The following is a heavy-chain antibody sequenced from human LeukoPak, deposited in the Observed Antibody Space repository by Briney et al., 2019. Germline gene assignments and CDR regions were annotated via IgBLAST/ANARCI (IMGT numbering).Heavy chain of an antibody. CDR2: ISGSGGST. Sequence: GGSLRLSCGASGFYFGSYVMSCVRQAPGKGLEWVSAISGSGGSTYYADSVKGRFTISRDNSKNTLFLQMNSLRAEDTAVYYCAKDSLVGGWLVGYSFDSWGQGTLVTVSS. V-gene: IGHV3-23*01. J-gene: IGHJ4*02. CDR3: AKDSLVGGWLVGYSFDS. D-gene: IGHD6-19*01. CDR1: GFYFGSYV.